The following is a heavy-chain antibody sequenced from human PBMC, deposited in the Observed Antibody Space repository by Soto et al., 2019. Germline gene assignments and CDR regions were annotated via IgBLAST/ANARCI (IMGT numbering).Heavy chain of an antibody. CDR2: IYWDDDK. CDR3: AHRALYSGSYWDGGYFDA. V-gene: IGHV2-5*02. J-gene: IGHJ4*02. D-gene: IGHD1-26*01. Sequence: QITLRQSGPTRVRPTQPLTLTCNFSGFSLSSSGVGVGWIRQPPGKAPEWLVVIYWDDDKRYSPSLKSRLTITKDXXKXQXXRTMTNTDPVDTGTYYCAHRALYSGSYWDGGYFDAWGQGTPVTVSP. CDR1: GFSLSSSGVG.